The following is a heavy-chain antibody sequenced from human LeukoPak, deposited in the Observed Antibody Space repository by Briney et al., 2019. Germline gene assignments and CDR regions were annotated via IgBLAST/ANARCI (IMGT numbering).Heavy chain of an antibody. CDR3: ASYVRLKYNWFDP. D-gene: IGHD3-16*01. J-gene: IGHJ5*02. CDR2: IYYSGST. CDR1: GGSISSSSYY. Sequence: SETLSLTCTVSGGSISSSSYYWGWIRQPPGKGLEWIGSIYYSGSTYYNPSLKSRVTISVDTSKNQFSLKLSSVTAADTAVYYCASYVRLKYNWFDPWGQGTLVTVSS. V-gene: IGHV4-39*01.